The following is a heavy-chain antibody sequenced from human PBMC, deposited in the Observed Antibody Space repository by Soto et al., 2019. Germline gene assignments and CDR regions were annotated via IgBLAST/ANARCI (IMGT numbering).Heavy chain of an antibody. CDR2: ISYDGSNK. D-gene: IGHD2-2*02. CDR1: GFTFSSYG. J-gene: IGHJ4*02. CDR3: AKDYIRTSRLGLGDY. Sequence: GGSLRLSCAASGFTFSSYGMHWVRQAPGKGLEWVAVISYDGSNKYYADSVKGRFTISRDNSKNTLYLQMNSLRAEDTAVYYCAKDYIRTSRLGLGDYWGQGTLVTVSS. V-gene: IGHV3-30*18.